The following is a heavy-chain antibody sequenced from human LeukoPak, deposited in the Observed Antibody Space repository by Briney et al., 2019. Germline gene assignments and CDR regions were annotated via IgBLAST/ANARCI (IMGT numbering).Heavy chain of an antibody. D-gene: IGHD6-13*01. J-gene: IGHJ4*02. CDR2: IYYSGST. CDR1: GTSLSGSGHY. V-gene: IGHV4-39*07. Sequence: SETLSLTCTVSGTSLSGSGHYWGWIRQPPGKGLEWIGSIYYSGSTYYNPSLKSRVTISVDTSKNQFSLKLSSVTAADTAVYYCARGSLAAGTVGMVGWGQGTLVTVSS. CDR3: ARGSLAAGTVGMVG.